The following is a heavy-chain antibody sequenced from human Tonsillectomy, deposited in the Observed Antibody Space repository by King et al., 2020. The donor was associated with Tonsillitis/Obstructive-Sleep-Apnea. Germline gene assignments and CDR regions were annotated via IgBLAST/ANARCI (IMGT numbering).Heavy chain of an antibody. Sequence: VQLVESGGGVVQPGRSLRLSCAASGLTFNTYGMHWVRQAPGKGLEWVAVISYDGSNKYYADSVKGRFTISRDNSKNTLYLQMNSLRAEDTAVYYCANTDGYNGYDYWGQGTLVTVSS. D-gene: IGHD5-24*01. J-gene: IGHJ4*02. CDR1: GLTFNTYG. CDR2: ISYDGSNK. V-gene: IGHV3-30*18. CDR3: ANTDGYNGYDY.